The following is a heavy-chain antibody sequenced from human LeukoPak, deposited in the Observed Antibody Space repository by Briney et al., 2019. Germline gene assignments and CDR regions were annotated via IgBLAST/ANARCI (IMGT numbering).Heavy chain of an antibody. V-gene: IGHV1-69*05. Sequence: SVKLSCNSSVCTFRIYAISWVRQAPGQGLEWMGGIIPIFGTANYAQKFQGRVTITTDESTSTAYMELSSLRSEDTAVYYCARVKNSSSTNDYYYMVVWGKGTTVTVSS. CDR3: ARVKNSSSTNDYYYMVV. D-gene: IGHD2-2*01. J-gene: IGHJ6*03. CDR1: VCTFRIYA. CDR2: IIPIFGTA.